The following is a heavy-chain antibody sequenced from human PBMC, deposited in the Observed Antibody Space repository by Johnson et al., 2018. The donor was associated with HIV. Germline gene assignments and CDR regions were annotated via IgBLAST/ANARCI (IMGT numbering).Heavy chain of an antibody. CDR2: ISSSGGTI. V-gene: IGHV3-9*01. Sequence: VQLVESGGGLVQPGRSLRLSCAASGFTFDDYAMHWVRQAPGKGLEWVSGISSSGGTIYYTDSVKGRFTISRDNAKNSLYLHMNSLRAEDTAVYYCAGAYYYDSSGYYDAFDIWGQGTMVTVSS. J-gene: IGHJ3*02. CDR1: GFTFDDYA. D-gene: IGHD3-22*01. CDR3: AGAYYYDSSGYYDAFDI.